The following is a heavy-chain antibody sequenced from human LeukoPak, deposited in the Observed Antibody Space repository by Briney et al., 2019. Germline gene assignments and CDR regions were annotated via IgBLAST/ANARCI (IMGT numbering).Heavy chain of an antibody. V-gene: IGHV3-21*05. D-gene: IGHD2-2*03. CDR2: ITGNGDQV. Sequence: GGSLRLSCAASGFTFSSYAMHWVRQAPGKGLEWVSKITGNGDQVYYADSVRGRFTISRDNAKESLYLQMNSLRPEDTGLYYCTREMRVGGIGSSSAFDLWGQGTMVVVSS. J-gene: IGHJ3*01. CDR3: TREMRVGGIGSSSAFDL. CDR1: GFTFSSYA.